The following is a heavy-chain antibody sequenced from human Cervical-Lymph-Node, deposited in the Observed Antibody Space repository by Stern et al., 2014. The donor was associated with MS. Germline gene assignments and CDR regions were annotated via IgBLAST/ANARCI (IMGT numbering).Heavy chain of an antibody. J-gene: IGHJ5*01. CDR2: IKRDGIET. Sequence: EVQLVESGGGLVQPGGSQRLSCVASGSTFSTSWMSWVRQAPGKGLEWVANIKRDGIETYYLDSVKGRFTISRDNAKSSLYLEMNSLRAEDTAVYYCTRFLQSGWSDLFDSWGRGTLVTVSS. D-gene: IGHD6-19*01. V-gene: IGHV3-7*01. CDR3: TRFLQSGWSDLFDS. CDR1: GSTFSTSW.